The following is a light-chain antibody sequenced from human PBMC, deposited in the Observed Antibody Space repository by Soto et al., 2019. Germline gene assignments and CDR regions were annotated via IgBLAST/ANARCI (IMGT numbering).Light chain of an antibody. CDR1: QSVRSN. J-gene: IGKJ1*01. V-gene: IGKV3-15*01. CDR3: QQYDNWRT. Sequence: EIVLTQSPGTLSLSPGERATLSCRASQSVRSNLAWYQQKPGQAPRLLIYDASTRATGIPARISGSGSGTEFTLTISSLQSEDFAVYYCQQYDNWRTFGQGTKVDI. CDR2: DAS.